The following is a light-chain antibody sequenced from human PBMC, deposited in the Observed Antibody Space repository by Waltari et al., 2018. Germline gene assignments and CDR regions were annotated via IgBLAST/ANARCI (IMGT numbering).Light chain of an antibody. J-gene: IGKJ4*01. CDR1: QAIPTY. Sequence: DVQMTQSPSSLFVSVGDRSTISCRASQAIPTYLTWYHPRPPQPPRLLIYSTSKLRSGVPSRFSGSGSGTEFTLTISNLQPEDVGTYYCQQTTTNPLTFGRGTTV. CDR2: STS. CDR3: QQTTTNPLT. V-gene: IGKV1-39*01.